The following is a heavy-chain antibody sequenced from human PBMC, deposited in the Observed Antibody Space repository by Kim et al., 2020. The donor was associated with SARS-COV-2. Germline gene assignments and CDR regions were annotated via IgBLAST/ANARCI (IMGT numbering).Heavy chain of an antibody. D-gene: IGHD5-12*01. V-gene: IGHV1-69*04. CDR3: ARDLARPPRRDWFDP. J-gene: IGHJ5*02. CDR1: GGTFSSYT. Sequence: SVKVSCKASGGTFSSYTISWVRQAPGQGLEWMGRIIPILGIANYAQKFQGRVTITADKSTSTAYMELSSLRSEDTAVYYCARDLARPPRRDWFDPWGQGTLVTVSS. CDR2: IIPILGIA.